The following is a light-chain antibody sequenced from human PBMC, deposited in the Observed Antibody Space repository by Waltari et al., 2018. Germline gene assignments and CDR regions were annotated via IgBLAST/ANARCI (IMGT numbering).Light chain of an antibody. Sequence: SYELTQPPPVYGSPGQTARVPCAGVAVPKQYAYWYQQKPGQAPVLVIYKDSERPSGIPERFSGSSSGTTVTLTISGVQAEDEADYYCQSADSSGTSVVFGGGTKLTVL. CDR2: KDS. CDR1: AVPKQY. V-gene: IGLV3-25*03. J-gene: IGLJ2*01. CDR3: QSADSSGTSVV.